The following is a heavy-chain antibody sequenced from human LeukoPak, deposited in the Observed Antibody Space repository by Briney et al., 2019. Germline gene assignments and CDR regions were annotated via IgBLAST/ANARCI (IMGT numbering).Heavy chain of an antibody. V-gene: IGHV1-2*02. CDR2: INPNSGGT. J-gene: IGHJ5*02. CDR3: ARDDLPELTVTIGIGPINWFDP. Sequence: ASVKVSCKASGYTFTGYYMHWVRQAPGQGLEWMGWINPNSGGTNYAQKFQGRVTMTRDTSISTAYMELSRLRSDDTAVYYCARDDLPELTVTIGIGPINWFDPWGQGTLVTVSS. CDR1: GYTFTGYY. D-gene: IGHD4-17*01.